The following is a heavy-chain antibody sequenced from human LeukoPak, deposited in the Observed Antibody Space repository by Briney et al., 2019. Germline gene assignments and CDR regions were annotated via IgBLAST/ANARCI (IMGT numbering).Heavy chain of an antibody. CDR1: GGSISSYY. CDR2: IYYSGST. CDR3: ARSDYGSPPFDY. Sequence: SETLSLTCTVSGGSISSYYWSWIRQPPGKGLEWIGYIYYSGSTNYNPSLKSRVTISVDTSKNQFSLKLSSVTAADTAVYYCARSDYGSPPFDYWGQGTLVTVSS. V-gene: IGHV4-59*01. J-gene: IGHJ4*02. D-gene: IGHD3-10*01.